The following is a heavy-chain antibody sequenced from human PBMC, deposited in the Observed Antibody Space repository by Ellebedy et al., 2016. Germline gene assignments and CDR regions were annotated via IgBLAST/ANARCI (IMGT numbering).Heavy chain of an antibody. CDR2: VSYDGSKE. CDR1: GFTFSTHG. J-gene: IGHJ4*02. CDR3: VRETSV. Sequence: GGSLRLXXKTSGFTFSTHGMHWVRQAPGKGLEWVALVSYDGSKEYYADSVMGRFNISRDNSKNTLYLQMNSLRAEDTAIYYCVRETSVWGQGTLVTVSS. V-gene: IGHV3-33*05.